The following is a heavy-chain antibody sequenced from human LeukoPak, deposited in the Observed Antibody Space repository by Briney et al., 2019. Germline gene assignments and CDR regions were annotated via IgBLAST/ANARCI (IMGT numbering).Heavy chain of an antibody. J-gene: IGHJ4*02. CDR2: ISYSGNSV. CDR1: GFIFSSYE. Sequence: GGSLRLSCAASGFIFSSYEMNWVRQAPGKGLEWVSFISYSGNSVYYADSVKGRFTISRDNAKNLLYLQMSSLRAEDTAVYYCAGDNIENGDLDYLDSWGQGTLVTVSS. V-gene: IGHV3-48*03. CDR3: AGDNIENGDLDYLDS. D-gene: IGHD4-17*01.